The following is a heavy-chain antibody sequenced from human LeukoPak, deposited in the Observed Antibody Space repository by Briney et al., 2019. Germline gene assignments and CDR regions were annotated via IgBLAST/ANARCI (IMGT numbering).Heavy chain of an antibody. CDR3: ASLERYCSSTSCSKGKNWFDP. CDR2: IIPILGVA. J-gene: IGHJ5*02. Sequence: SSVKVSCKASGGTFSSYTISWVRQAPGQGLEWMGRIIPILGVANYAQKFQGRVTITADKSTSTAYMELSSLRSEDTAVYYCASLERYCSSTSCSKGKNWFDPWCQGTLVTVSS. D-gene: IGHD2-2*01. CDR1: GGTFSSYT. V-gene: IGHV1-69*02.